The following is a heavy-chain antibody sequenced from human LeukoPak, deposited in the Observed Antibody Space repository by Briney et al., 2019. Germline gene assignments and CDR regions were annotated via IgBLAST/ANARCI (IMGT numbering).Heavy chain of an antibody. CDR2: IYYSGST. J-gene: IGHJ5*02. V-gene: IGHV4-59*01. Sequence: KPSATLSLTCTVSGASISSYYWSWIRQPPGKGLEWIGYIYYSGSTNYNPSLKSRVTISVDTSKNQFSLKLSSVTAADTAVYYCARARCSGGSCYWGWFDPWGQGTLVTVSS. D-gene: IGHD2-15*01. CDR1: GASISSYY. CDR3: ARARCSGGSCYWGWFDP.